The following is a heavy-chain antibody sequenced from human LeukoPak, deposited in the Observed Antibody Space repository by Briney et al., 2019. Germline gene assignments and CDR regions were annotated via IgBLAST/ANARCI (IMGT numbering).Heavy chain of an antibody. Sequence: GGSLRLSCAASGFTFSSYAMHWVRQAPGKGLGWVAVISYDGSNKYYTDSLKSRFTISRDNSKNTLYLQMNSLRAEDTAVYYCARVKSRGNYYYYYGMDVWGQGTTVTVSS. CDR3: ARVKSRGNYYYYYGMDV. CDR1: GFTFSSYA. V-gene: IGHV3-30-3*01. CDR2: ISYDGSNK. D-gene: IGHD3-10*01. J-gene: IGHJ6*02.